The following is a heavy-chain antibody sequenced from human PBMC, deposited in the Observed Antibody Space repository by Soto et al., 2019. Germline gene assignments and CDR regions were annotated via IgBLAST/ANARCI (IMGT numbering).Heavy chain of an antibody. CDR3: TRVARWDYYDSSGYYPNYYFDY. V-gene: IGHV3-15*01. J-gene: IGHJ4*02. Sequence: GGSLRLSCAASGFTFSNAWMSWVRQAPGKGLEWVGRIKSKTDGGTTDYAAPVKGRFTISRDDSKSIAYLQMNSLKTEDTAVYYCTRVARWDYYDSSGYYPNYYFDYWGQGTLVTVSS. D-gene: IGHD3-22*01. CDR2: IKSKTDGGTT. CDR1: GFTFSNAW.